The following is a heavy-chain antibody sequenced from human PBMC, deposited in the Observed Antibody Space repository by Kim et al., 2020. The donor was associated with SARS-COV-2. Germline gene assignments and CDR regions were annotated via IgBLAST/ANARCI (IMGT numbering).Heavy chain of an antibody. CDR2: IYYSGST. CDR3: ARHRGSDSWGSYFDY. D-gene: IGHD3-16*01. Sequence: SETLSLTCTVSGGSISSYYWSWIRQPPGKGLEWIGYIYYSGSTNYNPSLKSRVTISVDTSKNQFSLKLSSVTAADTAVYYCARHRGSDSWGSYFDYWGQGTLVTVSS. CDR1: GGSISSYY. V-gene: IGHV4-59*08. J-gene: IGHJ4*02.